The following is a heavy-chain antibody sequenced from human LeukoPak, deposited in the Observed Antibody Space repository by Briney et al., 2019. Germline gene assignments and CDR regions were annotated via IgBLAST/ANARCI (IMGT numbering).Heavy chain of an antibody. CDR3: AKQDITSSAWYD. Sequence: PGGSLRLSCAASGFTFSSYAMSWVRQAPGQGLEWVSAISDSGGNTYYADSVKGRFTISRDNSKSTLYLQMNSLRAEDTAVYYCAKQDITSSAWYDWGQGTLVTVSS. CDR1: GFTFSSYA. J-gene: IGHJ4*02. V-gene: IGHV3-23*01. D-gene: IGHD6-19*01. CDR2: ISDSGGNT.